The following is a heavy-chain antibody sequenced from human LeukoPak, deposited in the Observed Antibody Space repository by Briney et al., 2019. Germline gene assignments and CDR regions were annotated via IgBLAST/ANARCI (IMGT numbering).Heavy chain of an antibody. CDR2: ISSSSSSNI. D-gene: IGHD1-1*01. CDR1: GFTFSSYS. J-gene: IGHJ4*02. V-gene: IGHV3-21*01. Sequence: GGSLRLSCAASGFTFSSYSMNWVRQAPGKGLEWVSSISSSSSSNIYYADSVKGRFTISRDNAKNSLYLQMNSLRVENTAVYYRARCTTGRTFGSLREIKRSREIDYWGQGTLVTVSS. CDR3: ARCTTGRTFGSLREIKRSREIDY.